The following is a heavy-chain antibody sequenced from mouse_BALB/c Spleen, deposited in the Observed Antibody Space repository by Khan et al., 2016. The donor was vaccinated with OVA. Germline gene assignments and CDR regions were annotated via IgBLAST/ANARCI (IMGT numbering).Heavy chain of an antibody. D-gene: IGHD1-1*01. Sequence: VQLQQSGAELAKPGASVKMSCKASGYTFINYWILWVKQRPGQGLEWIGYINPSTGYTEYNQNFKDKATLTADKSSSTAYMQLRSVTSEDSAVYYCARRGLRLAFDYWGQGTTLTVSS. CDR2: INPSTGYT. J-gene: IGHJ2*01. CDR3: ARRGLRLAFDY. CDR1: GYTFINYW. V-gene: IGHV1-7*01.